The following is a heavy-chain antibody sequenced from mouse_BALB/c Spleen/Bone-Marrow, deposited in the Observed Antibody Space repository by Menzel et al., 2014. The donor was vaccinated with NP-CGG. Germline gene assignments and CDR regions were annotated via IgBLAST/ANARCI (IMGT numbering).Heavy chain of an antibody. CDR2: IDPANGNT. J-gene: IGHJ4*01. CDR1: GFNIKDTY. D-gene: IGHD1-1*01. Sequence: EVQLVEPGAELVKPGASVKLSCTASGFNIKDTYMHWVKQRPEQGLEWIGRIDPANGNTKYDPKFQGKATITADTSSNTAYLQLSSLTSEDTAVYYGSSYDMDYWGQGSSVTVSS. CDR3: SSYDMDY. V-gene: IGHV14-3*02.